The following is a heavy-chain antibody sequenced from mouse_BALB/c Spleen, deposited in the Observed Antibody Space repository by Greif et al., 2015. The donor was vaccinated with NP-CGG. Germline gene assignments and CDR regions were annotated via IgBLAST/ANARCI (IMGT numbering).Heavy chain of an antibody. D-gene: IGHD2-3*01. CDR2: IRSKSNNYAT. CDR1: GFTFNTYA. Sequence: EVKLVESGGGLVQPKGSLKLSCAASGFTFNTYAMNWVRQAPGKGLEWVARIRSKSNNYATYYADSVKDRFTISRDDSQSMLYLQMNNLKTEDTAMYYCVRRDGYSWFAYWGQGTLVTVSA. CDR3: VRRDGYSWFAY. J-gene: IGHJ3*01. V-gene: IGHV10-1*02.